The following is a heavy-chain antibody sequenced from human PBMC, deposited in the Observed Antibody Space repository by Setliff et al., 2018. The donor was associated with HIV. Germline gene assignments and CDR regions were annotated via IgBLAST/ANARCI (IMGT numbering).Heavy chain of an antibody. V-gene: IGHV5-51*01. J-gene: IGHJ5*02. CDR2: VYPGDSDS. CDR1: GYAFTHYW. CDR3: VRLNRGSTWSIASDRGFFDP. D-gene: IGHD3-10*01. Sequence: GESLKISCKASGYAFTHYWIGWVRQMPGKGLEWMGFVYPGDSDSRYSPSLQGQVTISADTSLKTAHLQWSSLKASDTATYFCVRLNRGSTWSIASDRGFFDPWGQGTLVTVSS.